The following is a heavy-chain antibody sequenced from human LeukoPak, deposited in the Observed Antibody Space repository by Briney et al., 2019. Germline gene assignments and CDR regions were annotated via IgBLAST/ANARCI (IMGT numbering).Heavy chain of an antibody. CDR2: ISYDGSNK. D-gene: IGHD4-17*01. J-gene: IGHJ4*02. CDR3: ARDYGDYDRRDY. Sequence: AVISYDGSNKYYAVSVKGRFTISGHNSKNTLYLQMNSLRAEDTAVYYCARDYGDYDRRDYWGQGTLVTVSS. V-gene: IGHV3-30*01.